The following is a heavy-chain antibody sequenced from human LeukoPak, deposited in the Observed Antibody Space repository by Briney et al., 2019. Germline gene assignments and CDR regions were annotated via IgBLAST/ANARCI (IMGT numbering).Heavy chain of an antibody. CDR3: ARFAYCGGHCWYYFDY. Sequence: SETLSLTCTVSGGSIGSYYWSWIRQPPGKGLEWIGYIYSSGSTNYNPSLKSRITISVDTSKNQFSLKLSSVTAADTAVYYCARFAYCGGHCWYYFDYWGQGSLVTVSS. D-gene: IGHD2-21*02. J-gene: IGHJ4*02. CDR1: GGSIGSYY. V-gene: IGHV4-59*01. CDR2: IYSSGST.